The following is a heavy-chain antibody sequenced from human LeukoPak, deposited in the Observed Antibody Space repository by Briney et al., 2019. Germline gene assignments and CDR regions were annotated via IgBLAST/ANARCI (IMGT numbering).Heavy chain of an antibody. J-gene: IGHJ6*03. D-gene: IGHD2-2*01. CDR1: GGTFSSYA. V-gene: IGHV1-69*05. Sequence: SVKVSCKASGGTFSSYAISWVQQAPGQGLEWMGRIIPIFGTANYAQKFQGRVTITTDESTSTAYMELSSLRSEDTAVYYCALPVRSSSTSDYYYYMDVWGKGTTVTVSS. CDR2: IIPIFGTA. CDR3: ALPVRSSSTSDYYYYMDV.